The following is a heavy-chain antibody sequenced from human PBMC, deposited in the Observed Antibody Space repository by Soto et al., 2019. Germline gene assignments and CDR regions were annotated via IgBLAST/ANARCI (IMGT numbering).Heavy chain of an antibody. CDR1: GGSFSGYI. Sequence: PSETLSLTCAVYGGSFSGYIWSWIRQPPGKGLQWIGQINHSGSTNYNPSLKSRVTISVHTSISTAYMELSSLRSEDTAVYYCARTSGYYLYDYWGQGTLVTVSS. CDR2: INHSGST. V-gene: IGHV4-34*01. CDR3: ARTSGYYLYDY. D-gene: IGHD3-22*01. J-gene: IGHJ4*02.